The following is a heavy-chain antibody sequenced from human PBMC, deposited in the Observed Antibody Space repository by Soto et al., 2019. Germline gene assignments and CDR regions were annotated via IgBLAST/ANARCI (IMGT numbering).Heavy chain of an antibody. CDR3: ARTRIAVAGYFDY. Sequence: PGESLKIACKGSGYSFTSYWISWVRQMPGKGLEWMGRIDPSDSYTNYSPSFQGHVTISADKSISTAYLQWSSLKASDTAMYYCARTRIAVAGYFDYWGQGTLVTVSS. CDR1: GYSFTSYW. CDR2: IDPSDSYT. D-gene: IGHD6-19*01. J-gene: IGHJ4*02. V-gene: IGHV5-10-1*01.